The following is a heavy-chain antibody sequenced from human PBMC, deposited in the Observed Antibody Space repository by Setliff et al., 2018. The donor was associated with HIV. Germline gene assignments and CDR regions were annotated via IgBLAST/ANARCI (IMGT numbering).Heavy chain of an antibody. CDR2: IITSLGGVT. CDR1: GGSFNTYS. J-gene: IGHJ4*02. CDR3: AREDY. Sequence: SVMVSCKTSGGSFNTYSVSWVRQAPGQGLEWMGGIITSLGGVTKYAQKFQGRVTITADGSTDTVYMELSSLKFEDTALYYCAREDYWGQGTLVTVSS. V-gene: IGHV1-69*10.